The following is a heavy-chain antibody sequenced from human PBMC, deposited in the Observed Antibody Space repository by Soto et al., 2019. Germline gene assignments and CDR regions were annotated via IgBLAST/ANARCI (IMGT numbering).Heavy chain of an antibody. CDR1: GFTFSSYG. J-gene: IGHJ4*02. CDR2: ISYDGSNK. D-gene: IGHD6-6*01. V-gene: IGHV3-30*18. Sequence: SLRLSCAASGFTFSSYGMHWVRQAPGKGLEWVAVISYDGSNKYYADSVKGRFTISRDNSKNTLYLQMNSLRAEDTAVYYCAKDRSSSVIDYWGQGTLVTVSS. CDR3: AKDRSSSVIDY.